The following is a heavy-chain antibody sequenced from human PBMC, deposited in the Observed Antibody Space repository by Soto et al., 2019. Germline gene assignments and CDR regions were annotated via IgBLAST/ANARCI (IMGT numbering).Heavy chain of an antibody. CDR2: IYYTGST. J-gene: IGHJ4*02. D-gene: IGHD3-16*01. CDR3: ARDGGTLGDFDY. Sequence: QVQLQESGPGLVKPSETLSLTCTASGGSVSSGSYYRNWIRQPPGKGLEWIGYIYYTGSTTYNPSLKSRVTISKDTSKNQFSVKLSSVTAADTAVYYCARDGGTLGDFDYWGQGTLVTVSS. V-gene: IGHV4-61*01. CDR1: GGSVSSGSYY.